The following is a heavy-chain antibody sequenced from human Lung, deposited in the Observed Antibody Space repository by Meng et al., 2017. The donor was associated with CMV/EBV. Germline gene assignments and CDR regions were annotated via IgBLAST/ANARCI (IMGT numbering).Heavy chain of an antibody. Sequence: GSLRLXCAAYGGSFSGYYWSWIRQPPGKGLEWIGEINHSGSTNYNPSLKSRVTISVDTSKNQFSLKLSSVTAADTAVYYCARATYYDFWSGYPYFDYWGEGXLVTVSS. J-gene: IGHJ4*02. CDR3: ARATYYDFWSGYPYFDY. CDR2: INHSGST. D-gene: IGHD3-3*01. CDR1: GGSFSGYY. V-gene: IGHV4-34*01.